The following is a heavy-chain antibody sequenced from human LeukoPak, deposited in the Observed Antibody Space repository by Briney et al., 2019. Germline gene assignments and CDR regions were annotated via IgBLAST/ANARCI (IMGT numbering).Heavy chain of an antibody. CDR1: GGTFSSYA. CDR2: IIPIFGTA. D-gene: IGHD6-13*01. CDR3: ARVGGTRGAAGTNWFDP. Sequence: GASVKVSCKASGGTFSSYAISWVRQAPGQGLEWMGGIIPIFGTANYAQKFQGRVTITADESTSTAYMELSSLRSEDTAVYYCARVGGTRGAAGTNWFDPWGLGTLVTVSS. J-gene: IGHJ5*02. V-gene: IGHV1-69*13.